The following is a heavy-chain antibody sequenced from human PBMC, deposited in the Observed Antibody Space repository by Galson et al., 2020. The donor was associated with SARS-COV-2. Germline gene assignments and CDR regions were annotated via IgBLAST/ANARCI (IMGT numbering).Heavy chain of an antibody. J-gene: IGHJ4*01. V-gene: IGHV3-48*03. D-gene: IGHD4-4*01. CDR2: IRGNGGTI. CDR3: ARGGTTRFVY. CDR1: GFTFRDFE. Sequence: GEPLKISCAASGFTFRDFEMNWVRQAPGKGLEWISYIRGNGGTIYYADSVKGRFTISRDNAKNSLSLQMNSLRAEDTAVYYCARGGTTRFVYWGHGTLVTVS.